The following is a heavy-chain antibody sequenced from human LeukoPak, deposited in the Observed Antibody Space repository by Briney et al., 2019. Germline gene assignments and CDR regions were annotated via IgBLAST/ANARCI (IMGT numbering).Heavy chain of an antibody. Sequence: SETLSLTCTVSGGSISSYYWSWIRQPPGKGLEWIGFVYSNGSTNYNPSPKSRVTISLDTSKNQFSLQLKSVTPEDTAVYYCARIVGGDIDYWGQGTLVTVSS. CDR2: VYSNGST. V-gene: IGHV4-59*12. D-gene: IGHD5-12*01. J-gene: IGHJ4*02. CDR3: ARIVGGDIDY. CDR1: GGSISSYY.